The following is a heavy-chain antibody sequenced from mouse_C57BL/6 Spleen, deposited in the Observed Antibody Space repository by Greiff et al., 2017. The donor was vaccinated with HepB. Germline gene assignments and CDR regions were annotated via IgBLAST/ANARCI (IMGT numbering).Heavy chain of an antibody. V-gene: IGHV1-80*01. CDR1: GYAFSSDW. CDR3: ARIANWDERFAY. Sequence: VQLQQSGAEPVKPGASVKISCKASGYAFSSDWMNWVKQRPGKGLEWIGQLYPGDGDTNYNGKFKGKATLTADKSSSTAYMQLSSLTSEDSAVYFCARIANWDERFAYWGQGTLVTVSA. J-gene: IGHJ3*01. CDR2: LYPGDGDT. D-gene: IGHD4-1*01.